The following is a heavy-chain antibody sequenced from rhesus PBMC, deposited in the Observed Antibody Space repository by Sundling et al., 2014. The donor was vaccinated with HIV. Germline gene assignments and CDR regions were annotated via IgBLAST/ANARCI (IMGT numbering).Heavy chain of an antibody. CDR2: ISETGDTT. CDR3: TLNIWTGFYLGYFDY. D-gene: IGHD3-3*01. Sequence: EVQLVESGGGLVEPGGSLRLSCVASGFTFSNYVMHWVRQAPGKGLEWVSLISETGDTTYYADSVNGRFTISRDNAKNSLFLQMNSLRAEDTAVYYCTLNIWTGFYLGYFDYWGQGVMVTVSS. CDR1: GFTFSNYV. J-gene: IGHJ4*01. V-gene: IGHV3-100*01.